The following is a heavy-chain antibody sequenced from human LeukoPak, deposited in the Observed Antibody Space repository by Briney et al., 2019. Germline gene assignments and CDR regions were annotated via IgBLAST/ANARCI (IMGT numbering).Heavy chain of an antibody. CDR1: SGSISSYY. V-gene: IGHV4-4*07. D-gene: IGHD3-22*01. CDR2: IYTSGST. Sequence: SETLSLTCTVSSGSISSYYWSWIRQPAGKGLEWIGRIYTSGSTNYNPSLKSRVTMSVDTSKNQFSLKLSSVTAADTAVYYCARAPVVVISRDYYYYGMDVWGQGTTVTVSS. CDR3: ARAPVVVISRDYYYYGMDV. J-gene: IGHJ6*02.